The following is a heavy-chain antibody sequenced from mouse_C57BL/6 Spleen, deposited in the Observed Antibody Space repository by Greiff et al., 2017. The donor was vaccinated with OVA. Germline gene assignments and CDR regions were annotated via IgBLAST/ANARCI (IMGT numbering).Heavy chain of an antibody. J-gene: IGHJ2*01. CDR2: IDPETGGT. V-gene: IGHV1-15*01. Sequence: QVHVKQSGAELVRPGASVTLSCKASGYTFTDYEMHWVKQTPVHGLEWIGAIDPETGGTAYNQKFKGKAILTADKSSSTAYMELRSLTSEDSAVYYCTRSGDYDGSYYFDYWGQGTTLTVSS. D-gene: IGHD2-4*01. CDR3: TRSGDYDGSYYFDY. CDR1: GYTFTDYE.